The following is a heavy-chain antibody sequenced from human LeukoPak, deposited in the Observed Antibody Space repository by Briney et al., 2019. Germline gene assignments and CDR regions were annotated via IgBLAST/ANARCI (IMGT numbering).Heavy chain of an antibody. Sequence: PGGPLRLSCAASGVTVSSSYMTWVRQAPEKGLEWVSLIYNDGRTFYADSLKGRFTVSRHDSKNTLYLQMNSLRPEDTAVYYCARVPLHPTISSFDYWGQGTLVTVSS. CDR3: ARVPLHPTISSFDY. J-gene: IGHJ4*02. D-gene: IGHD2/OR15-2a*01. CDR2: IYNDGRT. V-gene: IGHV3-53*04. CDR1: GVTVSSSY.